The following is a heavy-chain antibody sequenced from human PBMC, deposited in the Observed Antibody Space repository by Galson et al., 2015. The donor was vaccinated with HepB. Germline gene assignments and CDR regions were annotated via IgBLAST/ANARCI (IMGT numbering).Heavy chain of an antibody. CDR3: AREIIAAVDSDAFDI. Sequence: SLRLSCAASGFTFSNYGMHWVRQAPGKGLEWVAVIWYDGSNKYYVDSVRGRFTISRDNSKNTLYLQMNSLRAEDTAVYYCAREIIAAVDSDAFDIWGQGTMVTVSS. J-gene: IGHJ3*02. CDR2: IWYDGSNK. V-gene: IGHV3-33*01. CDR1: GFTFSNYG. D-gene: IGHD6-13*01.